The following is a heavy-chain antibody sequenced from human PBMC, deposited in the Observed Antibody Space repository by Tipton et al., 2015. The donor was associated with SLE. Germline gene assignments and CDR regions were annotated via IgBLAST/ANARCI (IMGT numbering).Heavy chain of an antibody. CDR2: IKQDGSEK. CDR1: GFQFDDFA. J-gene: IGHJ2*01. D-gene: IGHD3-10*01. CDR3: ASPPYYGSGSYRPYWSFDL. Sequence: SLRLSCAASGFQFDDFAMNWVRQATGKGLEWVANIKQDGSEKYYVDSVKGRFTISRDNAKNSLYLQMNSLRAEDTAVYYCASPPYYGSGSYRPYWSFDLWGRGTLVTFSS. V-gene: IGHV3-7*01.